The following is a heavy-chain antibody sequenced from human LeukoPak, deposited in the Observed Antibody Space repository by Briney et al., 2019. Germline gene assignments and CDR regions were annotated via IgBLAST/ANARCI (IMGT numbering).Heavy chain of an antibody. D-gene: IGHD3-16*01. CDR3: ARVGDDFGDYFDY. CDR1: GFTFSNYW. J-gene: IGHJ4*02. V-gene: IGHV3-7*04. CDR2: IKQDGREK. Sequence: GSLRLSCAASGFTFSNYWMTWVRQAPGKGLEWVANIKQDGREKYYVDSVKGRFTISRDNAKNSLYLQMNSLRAEDTAVYYCARVGDDFGDYFDYWGQGTLVTVSS.